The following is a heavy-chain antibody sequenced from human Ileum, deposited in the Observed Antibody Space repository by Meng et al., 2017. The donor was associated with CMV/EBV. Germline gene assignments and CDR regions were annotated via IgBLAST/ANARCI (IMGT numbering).Heavy chain of an antibody. J-gene: IGHJ4*02. CDR2: IHHSGRV. V-gene: IGHV4-31*02. CDR3: AREYGGRYDFDY. D-gene: IGHD3-16*01. CDR1: GASISSGDYH. Sequence: SGASISSGDYHWSWIRQHPGKGLEWLGYIHHSGRVYYNPSLKSRVTISMDTSKNQFSLRLNSVTAADTAVHYCAREYGGRYDFDYWGQGILVTVSS.